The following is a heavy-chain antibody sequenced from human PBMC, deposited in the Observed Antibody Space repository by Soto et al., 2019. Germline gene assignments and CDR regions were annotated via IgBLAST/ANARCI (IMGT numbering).Heavy chain of an antibody. D-gene: IGHD6-6*01. V-gene: IGHV1-3*01. J-gene: IGHJ6*03. CDR3: ARDRGSSPLPDYYYYMDV. CDR1: GYTFTSYA. CDR2: INAGNGNT. Sequence: QVQLVQSGAEVKKPGASVKVSCKASGYTFTSYAMHWVRQAPGQRLEWMGWINAGNGNTKYSQKFQGRVTITRDTSASTADMELSSLRSEDTAVYYCARDRGSSPLPDYYYYMDVWGKGTTVTVSS.